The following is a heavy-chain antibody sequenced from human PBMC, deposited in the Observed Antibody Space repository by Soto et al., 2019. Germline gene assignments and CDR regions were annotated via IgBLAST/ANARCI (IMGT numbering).Heavy chain of an antibody. J-gene: IGHJ4*02. V-gene: IGHV5-10-1*01. CDR2: INPSDSYS. Sequence: GESLKISCKGSGYRFTSYWITWVRQMPGKGLEWMGRINPSDSYSNYSPSFQGHVTMSADKSISTAYLQWSSLKASDTAMYYCATDSNITIFGNIWGQGTTVTVSPFMVVTTLGLDYWAQGTLVTVSS. D-gene: IGHD3-3*01. CDR3: ATDSNITIFGNIWGQGTTVTVSPFMVVTTLGLDY. CDR1: GYRFTSYW.